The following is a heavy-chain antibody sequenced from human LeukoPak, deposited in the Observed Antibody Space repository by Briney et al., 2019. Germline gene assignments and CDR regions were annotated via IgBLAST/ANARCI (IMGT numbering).Heavy chain of an antibody. CDR1: GGSISSYY. V-gene: IGHV4-59*01. CDR3: ARDRPGSSSPDPSARFDY. Sequence: SETLSLTCTVSGGSISSYYWGWIRQPPGKGLEWIGYIYYSGSTNYNPSLKSRVTISVDTSKNQFSLKLSSVTAADTAVYYCARDRPGSSSPDPSARFDYWGQGTLVTVSS. J-gene: IGHJ4*02. CDR2: IYYSGST. D-gene: IGHD1-26*01.